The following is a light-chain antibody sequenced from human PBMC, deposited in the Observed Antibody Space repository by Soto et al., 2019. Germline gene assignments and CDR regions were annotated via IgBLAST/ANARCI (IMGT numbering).Light chain of an antibody. J-gene: IGKJ1*01. CDR3: QQYNNWFWT. Sequence: EIVMTQSPATLSVSPGERATLSCRASQSVSSNLAWYQQKPGQALRLLIYGASTRATGIPARFSGSGSGTEFTLTISSLQSEDFAVYYCQQYNNWFWTFGQGTKVEIK. CDR2: GAS. V-gene: IGKV3-15*01. CDR1: QSVSSN.